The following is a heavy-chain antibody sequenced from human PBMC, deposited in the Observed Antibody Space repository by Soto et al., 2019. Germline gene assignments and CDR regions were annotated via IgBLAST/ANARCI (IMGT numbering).Heavy chain of an antibody. D-gene: IGHD3-10*01. CDR3: ARDIRTNRDTLWS. Sequence: PGGSLRLSCAASGFTFSSYAMSWVHQAPGKGLEWVSAISGSGGSTYYADSVKGRFTISRDNSKNTLYLQMNSLRAEDTAVYYCARDIRTNRDTLWSWGQGTLVTVSS. CDR1: GFTFSSYA. CDR2: ISGSGGST. V-gene: IGHV3-23*01. J-gene: IGHJ5*02.